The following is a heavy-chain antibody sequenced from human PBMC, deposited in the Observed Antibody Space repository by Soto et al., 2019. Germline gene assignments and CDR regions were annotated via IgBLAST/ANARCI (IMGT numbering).Heavy chain of an antibody. CDR1: GGSISSYY. CDR3: ARHYCSGGSCRSYFDY. J-gene: IGHJ4*02. CDR2: IYYSGST. Sequence: SATQSLTCTVSGGSISSYYWSWIRQPQGKGLEWIGNIYYSGSTNYNPSLKSQVTISVDTSKNQFSLKLSSVTAADTAVYYCARHYCSGGSCRSYFDYWGQGTLVTVS. V-gene: IGHV4-59*08. D-gene: IGHD2-15*01.